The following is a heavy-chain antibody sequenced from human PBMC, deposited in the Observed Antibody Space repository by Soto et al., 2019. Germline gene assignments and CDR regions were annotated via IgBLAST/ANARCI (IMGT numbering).Heavy chain of an antibody. J-gene: IGHJ3*02. V-gene: IGHV4-31*03. CDR1: GGSISSAGYY. CDR2: IYYSGST. Sequence: SQTLSLTCTVSGGSISSAGYYWSWIRQHPGKGLEWIGYIYYSGSTNYNPSLKSRITISIDTSKNQFSLKLSSVTAADTAVYYCARVGSSGYYSGDAFDIWGQGTMVTVSS. CDR3: ARVGSSGYYSGDAFDI. D-gene: IGHD6-19*01.